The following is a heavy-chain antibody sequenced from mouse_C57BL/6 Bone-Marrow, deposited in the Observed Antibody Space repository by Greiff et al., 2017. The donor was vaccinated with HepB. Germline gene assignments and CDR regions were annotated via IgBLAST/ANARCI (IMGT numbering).Heavy chain of an antibody. V-gene: IGHV14-4*01. CDR2: IDPENGDT. CDR3: TTRGNGYSWFAY. D-gene: IGHD2-3*01. J-gene: IGHJ3*01. CDR1: GFNIKDDY. Sequence: VQLQQSGAELVRPGASVKLSCTASGFNIKDDYMPWVKQRPEQGLEWIGWIDPENGDTEYASKFQGKATITADTSSNTAYLQLSSLTSEDTAVYYCTTRGNGYSWFAYWGQGTLVTVSA.